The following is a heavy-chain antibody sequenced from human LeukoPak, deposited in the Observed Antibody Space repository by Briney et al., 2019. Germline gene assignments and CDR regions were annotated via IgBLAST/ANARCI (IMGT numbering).Heavy chain of an antibody. V-gene: IGHV3-23*01. Sequence: SGGSLRLSCAASGFTFSSYAMSWVRQAPGKGLEWVSSLRGNGGRTEYVDSVRGRFVISRDNSRNTLYLQMNSLRAEDTAVYYCAKSVTAAGTYAFDIWGQGTVVTVSS. CDR1: GFTFSSYA. J-gene: IGHJ3*02. CDR3: AKSVTAAGTYAFDI. CDR2: LRGNGGRT. D-gene: IGHD6-13*01.